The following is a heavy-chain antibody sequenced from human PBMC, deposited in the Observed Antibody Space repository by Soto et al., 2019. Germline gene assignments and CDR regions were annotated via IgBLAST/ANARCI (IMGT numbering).Heavy chain of an antibody. Sequence: QVQLVESGGGVVQPGRSLRLSCAASGFTFSSYGMHWVRQAPGKGLEWVAVISYDGSNKYYADSVKGRFTISRDNSKNTLYLQMNSLRAEDTAVYYCAKDNYDFWSGYYGLESPSYNWFDPWGQGTLVTVSS. CDR1: GFTFSSYG. J-gene: IGHJ5*02. D-gene: IGHD3-3*01. CDR3: AKDNYDFWSGYYGLESPSYNWFDP. V-gene: IGHV3-30*18. CDR2: ISYDGSNK.